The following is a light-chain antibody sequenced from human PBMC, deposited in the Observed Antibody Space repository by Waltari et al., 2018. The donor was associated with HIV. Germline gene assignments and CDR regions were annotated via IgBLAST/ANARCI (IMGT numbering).Light chain of an antibody. V-gene: IGLV2-14*01. CDR2: DVT. J-gene: IGLJ2*01. Sequence: QSALTQPASVSGSPGQSITISCDVDDYKYVSWYQHHPGKAPKVIIYDVTNRPSGLSYRFSGSKSGNTATLTISGLQPEDEADYFCASYITSATPVFGGGTKLTV. CDR1: DVDDYKY. CDR3: ASYITSATPV.